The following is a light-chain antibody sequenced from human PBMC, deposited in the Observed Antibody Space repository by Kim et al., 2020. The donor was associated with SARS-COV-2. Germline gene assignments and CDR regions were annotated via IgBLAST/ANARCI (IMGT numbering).Light chain of an antibody. CDR1: SPKVGACYD. V-gene: IGLV1-40*01. CDR2: GNS. J-gene: IGLJ1*01. CDR3: QSYDSSLSGYV. Sequence: RVTIAATGSSPKVGACYDVHWYQQLPGTAPHLLIYGNSNRPSGVPDRFSGSKSGTSASLAITGLQAEDEADYYCQSYDSSLSGYVFGTGTKVTVL.